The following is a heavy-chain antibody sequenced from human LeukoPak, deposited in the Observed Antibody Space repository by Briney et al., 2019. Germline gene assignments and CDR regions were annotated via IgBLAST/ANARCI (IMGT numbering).Heavy chain of an antibody. J-gene: IGHJ6*03. CDR2: IWYDESNK. V-gene: IGHV3-33*06. Sequence: SGGSLRLSCAASGFTFSNHAMNWVRQAPGKGLEWVALIWYDESNKYYVDSVKGRFTITRDNSKNTLYLQMNSLRAEDTAVYYCAKGGSTAARPQSWYYYMDVWGKGITVTVSS. D-gene: IGHD6-6*01. CDR1: GFTFSNHA. CDR3: AKGGSTAARPQSWYYYMDV.